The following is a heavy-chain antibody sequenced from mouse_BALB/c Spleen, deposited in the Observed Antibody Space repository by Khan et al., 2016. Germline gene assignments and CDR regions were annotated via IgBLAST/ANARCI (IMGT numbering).Heavy chain of an antibody. CDR1: GYSITSDYA. J-gene: IGHJ2*01. Sequence: EVQLQESGPGLVKPSQSLSLTCTVTGYSITSDYAWNWIRQFPGNKLEWMGYISYSGSTSYNPSLNSRLSITRDTSKNQFFLQLNSVTTEDTATYYCARNYFYDYWGQGTTLTVSS. CDR3: ARNYFYDY. V-gene: IGHV3-2*02. CDR2: ISYSGST.